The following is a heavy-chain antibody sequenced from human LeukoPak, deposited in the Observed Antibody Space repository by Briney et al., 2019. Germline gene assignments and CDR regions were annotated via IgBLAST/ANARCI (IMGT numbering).Heavy chain of an antibody. Sequence: GGSLRLACAASGFTFSDYYMSWIRQAPGKGLEWVSSIRSSSSYIYYADSVKGRFTISRENAKNSLYLQMNSLRAEDTAVYYCASGYSGSHYSSFDYWGQGTLVTVSS. CDR1: GFTFSDYY. J-gene: IGHJ4*02. CDR3: ASGYSGSHYSSFDY. CDR2: IRSSSSYI. D-gene: IGHD1-26*01. V-gene: IGHV3-11*06.